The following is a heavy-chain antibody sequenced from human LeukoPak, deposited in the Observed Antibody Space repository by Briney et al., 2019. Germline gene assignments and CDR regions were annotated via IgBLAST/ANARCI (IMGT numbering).Heavy chain of an antibody. CDR1: GGSITSGSYY. D-gene: IGHD3-3*01. CDR2: IHTSGST. J-gene: IGHJ5*02. V-gene: IGHV4-61*02. CDR3: ARVGSAYPKNWFDP. Sequence: SETLSLTCTVSGGSITSGSYYWSWIRQPAGKGREWIGRIHTSGSTDFNPSLKSRVTISVDTSKNQFSLQLNSVTAADTAVYYCARVGSAYPKNWFDPWRQGTLVTVSS.